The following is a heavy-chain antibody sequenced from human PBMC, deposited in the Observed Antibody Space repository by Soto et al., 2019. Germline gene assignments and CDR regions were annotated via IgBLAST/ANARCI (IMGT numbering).Heavy chain of an antibody. Sequence: QVHLVQSGAEVKKFGSSVRVSCTTSGGTFSNEAISWVRQAPGQGLEWLGRIIPFFGTPDYSQNFRGRLTITADESTGTADLKLRRLRSDDTAVYYCASEVVTESTLGHFDHWCQGSQVTVSS. CDR1: GGTFSNEA. J-gene: IGHJ4*02. V-gene: IGHV1-69*01. CDR2: IIPFFGTP. D-gene: IGHD2-21*02. CDR3: ASEVVTESTLGHFDH.